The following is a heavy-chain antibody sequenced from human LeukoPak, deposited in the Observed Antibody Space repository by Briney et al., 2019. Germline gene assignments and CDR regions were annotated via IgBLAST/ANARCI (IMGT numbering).Heavy chain of an antibody. J-gene: IGHJ6*02. V-gene: IGHV3-30*18. CDR2: ISYDGSNK. D-gene: IGHD3-22*01. Sequence: GRSLRLSCAASGFTFSSYGMHWVRQAPGKGLEWVAVISYDGSNKYYADSVKGRFTISRDNSKNTLYLQMNSLRAEDTAVYYCAKDLDDSSGYDYYYYYGMDVWGQGTTVTVSS. CDR3: AKDLDDSSGYDYYYYYGMDV. CDR1: GFTFSSYG.